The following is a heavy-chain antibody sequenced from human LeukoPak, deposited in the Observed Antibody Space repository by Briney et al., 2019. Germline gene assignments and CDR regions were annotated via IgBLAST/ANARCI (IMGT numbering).Heavy chain of an antibody. V-gene: IGHV3-30*18. CDR1: GFTFSSYG. Sequence: GRSLRLSCAASGFTFSSYGMHWVRQAPGKGLEWVAVISYDGSNKYYADSVKGRFTISRDDSKNTLYLQMNSLRAEDTAVYYCAKADGEAGAGPSDYGGQGTLVPVPS. J-gene: IGHJ4*02. CDR3: AKADGEAGAGPSDY. D-gene: IGHD6-19*01. CDR2: ISYDGSNK.